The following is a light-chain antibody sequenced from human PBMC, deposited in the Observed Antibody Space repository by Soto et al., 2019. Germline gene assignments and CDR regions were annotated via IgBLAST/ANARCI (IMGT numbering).Light chain of an antibody. J-gene: IGKJ1*01. V-gene: IGKV3-20*01. Sequence: IVLTQSPGTLSLSPGERATLSCRASQSVTSNYIAWYQQNLGQAPGLILFGASSRATGIPDRLSGSGSGRDFSLTISRVEPEDFAVYYCQQYGSSVWTFGQGAQVEI. CDR3: QQYGSSVWT. CDR2: GAS. CDR1: QSVTSNY.